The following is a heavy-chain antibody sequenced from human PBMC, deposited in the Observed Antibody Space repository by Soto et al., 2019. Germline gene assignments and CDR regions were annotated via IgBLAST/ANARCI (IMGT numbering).Heavy chain of an antibody. CDR3: ARNIVVVPAAYKYNWFDP. Sequence: GASVKVSCKASGGTFSSYAISWVRQAPGQGLEWMGGIIPIFSTANYAQKFQGRVTITADESTSTAYMELSSLRSEDTAVYYCARNIVVVPAAYKYNWFDPWGQGTLVTVSS. CDR2: IIPIFSTA. V-gene: IGHV1-69*13. D-gene: IGHD2-2*01. CDR1: GGTFSSYA. J-gene: IGHJ5*02.